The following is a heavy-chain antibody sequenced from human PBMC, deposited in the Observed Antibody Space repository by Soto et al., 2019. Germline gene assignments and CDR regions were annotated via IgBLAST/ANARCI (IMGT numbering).Heavy chain of an antibody. CDR2: IYYSGST. Sequence: QVQLQESGPGLVKPSETLSLTCTVSGGSISSYYWSWIRQPPGKGLEWIGYIYYSGSTNYNPSLKSRVTISVDTSKNQFSLKLSSVTAADTAVYYCARASPGILLDYWGQGTLVTVSS. CDR1: GGSISSYY. CDR3: ARASPGILLDY. J-gene: IGHJ4*02. D-gene: IGHD3-10*01. V-gene: IGHV4-59*08.